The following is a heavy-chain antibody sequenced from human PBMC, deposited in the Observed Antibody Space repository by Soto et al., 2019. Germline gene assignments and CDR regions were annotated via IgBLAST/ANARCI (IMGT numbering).Heavy chain of an antibody. CDR2: ISTYNGNT. CDR3: VRTDSRPQEFDY. D-gene: IGHD6-13*01. J-gene: IGHJ4*02. Sequence: QVQLMQSGAEVKKPGASVRVSCKASGYTFRSYGITWVRLAPGQGLEWMGWISTYNGNTNYAQKLQGRVTMTTYTSTSTAYMELRSLSSDDTAVYYCVRTDSRPQEFDYWGQGTLVTVSS. V-gene: IGHV1-18*01. CDR1: GYTFRSYG.